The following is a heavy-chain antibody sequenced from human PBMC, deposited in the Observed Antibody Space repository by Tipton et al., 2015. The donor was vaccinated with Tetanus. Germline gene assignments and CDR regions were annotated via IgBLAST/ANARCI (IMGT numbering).Heavy chain of an antibody. D-gene: IGHD3-9*01. J-gene: IGHJ5*02. CDR2: MYYRGTT. V-gene: IGHV4-39*01. CDR1: GGSISSSAHY. Sequence: TLSLTCNVSGGSISSSAHYWGWIRQSPGKGLEWIGNMYYRGTTHYNPSLKSRVTISVDTSKNQFSLKLRSVTASDTAFYYCVKWTAMTGHYNWFDPWGQGTLVTVSS. CDR3: VKWTAMTGHYNWFDP.